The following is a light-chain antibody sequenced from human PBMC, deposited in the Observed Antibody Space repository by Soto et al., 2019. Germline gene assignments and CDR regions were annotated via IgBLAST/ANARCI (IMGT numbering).Light chain of an antibody. CDR2: LGS. Sequence: DIVMTQSPLSLPVTPGEPASISCRSSQSLLHSNGYNYLDWYLQKPGQSPQLLIYLGSNRASGVPDRFSGSGSGTDFTLKISRVEAEDGGVYYCMQALQTPPTFGHGTRLEIK. CDR1: QSLLHSNGYNY. CDR3: MQALQTPPT. V-gene: IGKV2-28*01. J-gene: IGKJ5*01.